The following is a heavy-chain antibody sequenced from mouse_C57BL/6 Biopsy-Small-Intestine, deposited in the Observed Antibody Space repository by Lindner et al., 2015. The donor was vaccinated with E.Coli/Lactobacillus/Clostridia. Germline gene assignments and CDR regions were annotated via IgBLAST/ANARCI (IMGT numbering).Heavy chain of an antibody. CDR3: ARDLPERGTRYLDYFEY. CDR2: IIPILSLA. V-gene: IGHV1-74*01. Sequence: SVKVSCKASGGTFSTYALNWVRQAPGQGLEWMGRIIPILSLAHYAQKFQGRVTISADKFTSTVYMELNNLRSDDTAVYYCARDLPERGTRYLDYFEYWGQGTLVTVFS. CDR1: GGTFSTYA. J-gene: IGHJ2*01. D-gene: IGHD6-1*01.